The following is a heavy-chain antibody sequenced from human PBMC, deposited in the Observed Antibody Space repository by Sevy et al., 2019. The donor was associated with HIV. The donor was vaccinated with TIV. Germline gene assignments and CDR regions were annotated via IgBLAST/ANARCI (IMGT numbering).Heavy chain of an antibody. CDR2: FDPEDGET. Sequence: ASVKVSCKVSGYTLTELSMHWVRQAPGKGLEWMGGFDPEDGETIYAQKFQGRVTMTEDTSTDTAYMELSSLRSEDTAVYYCATDHLRSSARGYFDYWGQGILVTVSS. D-gene: IGHD6-6*01. CDR1: GYTLTELS. CDR3: ATDHLRSSARGYFDY. V-gene: IGHV1-24*01. J-gene: IGHJ4*02.